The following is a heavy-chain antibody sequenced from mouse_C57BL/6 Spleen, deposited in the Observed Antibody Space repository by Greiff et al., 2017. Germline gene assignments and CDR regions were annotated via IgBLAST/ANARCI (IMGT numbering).Heavy chain of an antibody. D-gene: IGHD1-1*01. CDR1: GFTFSSYG. Sequence: DVMLVESGGDLVKPGGSLKLSCAASGFTFSSYGMSWVRQTPDKRLEWVATISSGGSYTYYPDSVKGRFTISRDNAKNTLYLQLSSLKSEDTAMYNWARQCGSSVYYAMDYWGQGTSVTVSS. V-gene: IGHV5-6*02. CDR3: ARQCGSSVYYAMDY. J-gene: IGHJ4*01. CDR2: ISSGGSYT.